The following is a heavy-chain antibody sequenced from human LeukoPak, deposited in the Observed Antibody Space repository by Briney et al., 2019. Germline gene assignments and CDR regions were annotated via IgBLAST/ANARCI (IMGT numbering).Heavy chain of an antibody. J-gene: IGHJ3*02. CDR2: IHNGGST. CDR1: GFTVSSHY. Sequence: GESLKISCAASGFTVSSHYMSWVRQAPGKGLEWVSVIHNGGSTYHADSVKGRFTISRDNSKNTLYLQMNSMRVEDTAVYYCASLAGDIWGQGAMVTVSS. CDR3: ASLAGDI. V-gene: IGHV3-66*02. D-gene: IGHD6-19*01.